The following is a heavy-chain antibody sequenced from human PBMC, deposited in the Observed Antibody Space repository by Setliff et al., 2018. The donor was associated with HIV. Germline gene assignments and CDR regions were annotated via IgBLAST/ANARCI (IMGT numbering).Heavy chain of an antibody. D-gene: IGHD6-13*01. V-gene: IGHV4-59*08. J-gene: IGHJ3*02. CDR1: GDSINGYY. CDR2: IYSSGTT. Sequence: SETLSLTCTVSGDSINGYYWSWFRQPPGRGLEWIGYIYSSGTTKYNPSLKSRVTISVDTSKNQFSLKLSSVTAADTAVYYCARRGDSSRYGADPFDIWGQGTMVTVSS. CDR3: ARRGDSSRYGADPFDI.